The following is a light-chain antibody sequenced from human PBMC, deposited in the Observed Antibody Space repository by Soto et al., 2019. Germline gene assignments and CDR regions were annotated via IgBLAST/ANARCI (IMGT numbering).Light chain of an antibody. CDR2: EGS. J-gene: IGKJ5*01. V-gene: IGKV2D-29*02. CDR1: ESLLHSDLKTH. CDR3: MQSVQLLPT. Sequence: IVMTQTPLSLSVTPGQPASISCKSSESLLHSDLKTHLYWYLQRAGQSPHLLIYEGSNRFSGVPDRFSGSGSGTDFTLNISRVEAADVGLYCCMQSVQLLPTFGQGTRLEIK.